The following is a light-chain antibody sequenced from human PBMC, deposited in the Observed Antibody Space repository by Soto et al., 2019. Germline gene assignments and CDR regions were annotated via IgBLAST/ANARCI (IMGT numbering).Light chain of an antibody. CDR1: QSVSSY. Sequence: EIVLTQSPATLCLSPGERATLSCRASQSVSSYLAWYQQKPGQAPRLLIYDASNRATGIPARFSGSGSGTDFTLTISSLEPEDFAVYYCQQRSNWPPITFGQGTRREIK. CDR3: QQRSNWPPIT. CDR2: DAS. J-gene: IGKJ5*01. V-gene: IGKV3-11*01.